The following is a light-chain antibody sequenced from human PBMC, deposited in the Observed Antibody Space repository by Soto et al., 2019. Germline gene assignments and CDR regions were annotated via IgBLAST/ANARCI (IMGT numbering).Light chain of an antibody. V-gene: IGKV3-20*01. CDR3: QQYGSSSYT. J-gene: IGKJ2*01. CDR1: QSVSSSY. Sequence: EIVLTQSPGTLSLSPGERATLSCRASQSVSSSYLAWYQQKPGQAPRLLIYGASSRATGIPDRFNGRGSRTDFTLTISRLEPEDFAVYYCQQYGSSSYTFGQGNKLEIK. CDR2: GAS.